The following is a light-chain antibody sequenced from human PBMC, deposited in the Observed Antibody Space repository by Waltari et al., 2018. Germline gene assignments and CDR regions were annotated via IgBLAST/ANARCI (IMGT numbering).Light chain of an antibody. V-gene: IGKV3-15*01. CDR2: GAS. CDR3: QQYNNWRT. J-gene: IGKJ2*01. Sequence: EVLMTQSPAPLSVSPGERATLSCRASQSISRNLAWYQQKPGQAPRLLIYGASTRAPGIPARFSGSGSGTEFTLSISSLQSEDFAVYYCQQYNNWRTFGQGTKLEIK. CDR1: QSISRN.